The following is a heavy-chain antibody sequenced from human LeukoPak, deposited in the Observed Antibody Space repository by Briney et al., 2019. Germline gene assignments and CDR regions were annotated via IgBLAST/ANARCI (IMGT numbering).Heavy chain of an antibody. V-gene: IGHV1-18*01. D-gene: IGHD4-17*01. J-gene: IGHJ4*02. CDR3: ARGKTTVSKKSEPTSFDY. CDR1: GYTFTSYG. Sequence: ASVKVSCKASGYTFTSYGISWVRQAPGQGLEWMGWISAYNGNTYYAQKLQGRVTMTTDTSTSTAYMELRSLRSDDTAVYYCARGKTTVSKKSEPTSFDYWGQGTLVTVSS. CDR2: ISAYNGNT.